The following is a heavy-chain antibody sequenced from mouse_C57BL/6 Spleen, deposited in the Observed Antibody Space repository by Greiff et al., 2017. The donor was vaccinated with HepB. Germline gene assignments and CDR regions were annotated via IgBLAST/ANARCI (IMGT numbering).Heavy chain of an antibody. CDR3: ARDEGGYYYGSSSAWFAY. Sequence: EVQLVESGGGLVKPGGSLKLSCAASGFTFSSYAMSWVRQTPEKRLEWVATISDGGSYTYYPDNVKGRFTISRDNAKNNLYLQMSHLKSEDTAMYYCARDEGGYYYGSSSAWFAYWGQGTLVTVSA. J-gene: IGHJ3*01. CDR1: GFTFSSYA. V-gene: IGHV5-4*01. D-gene: IGHD1-1*01. CDR2: ISDGGSYT.